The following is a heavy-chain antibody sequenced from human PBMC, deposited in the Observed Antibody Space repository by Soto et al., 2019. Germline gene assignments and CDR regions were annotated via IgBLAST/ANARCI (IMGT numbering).Heavy chain of an antibody. V-gene: IGHV2-5*02. CDR3: VHSYWKSAYDY. CDR1: EFSLSTSGVG. CDR2: IFWDDGK. Sequence: SGPTLVNPTQTLTLTSSFSEFSLSTSGVGVGWIRRPPGKALKWLALIFWDDGKHYSPSLKSRLTISKDTSRNQVVLTMTNMDPMDTATYYCVHSYWKSAYDYWGQGTLVTVSS. J-gene: IGHJ4*02. D-gene: IGHD1-1*01.